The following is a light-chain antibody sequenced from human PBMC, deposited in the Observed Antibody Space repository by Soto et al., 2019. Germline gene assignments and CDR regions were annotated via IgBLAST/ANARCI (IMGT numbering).Light chain of an antibody. V-gene: IGKV3-20*01. CDR2: EAS. Sequence: EIVLTLSAATLSLSPGVRATLSCRATQTVSTSLAWYQQKPGQAPRLLIYEASNGATGLPARFSGSGSGADFTLTISRLEPEDFAVYCCQQYGSSPPPFGHGTKVDI. CDR1: QTVSTS. CDR3: QQYGSSPPP. J-gene: IGKJ3*01.